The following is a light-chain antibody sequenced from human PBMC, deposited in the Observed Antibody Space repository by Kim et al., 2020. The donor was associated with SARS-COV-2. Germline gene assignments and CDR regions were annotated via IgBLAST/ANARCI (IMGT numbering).Light chain of an antibody. CDR1: QSISSTY. CDR3: QQYGTSPYT. CDR2: GAS. Sequence: EIVLTQSPGTLSLSPGERATLSCRVSQSISSTYLGWYQQKPGQAPRLLIYGASRRATGIPDRFSGSGSGTDFTLTVSGLEPEDFAVYYCQQYGTSPYTFGQGTKLEI. J-gene: IGKJ2*01. V-gene: IGKV3-20*01.